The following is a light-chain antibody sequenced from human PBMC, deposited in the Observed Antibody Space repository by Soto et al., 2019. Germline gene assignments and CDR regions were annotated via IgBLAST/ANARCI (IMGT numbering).Light chain of an antibody. J-gene: IGLJ2*01. Sequence: QSALTQPASVSGSPGQSITISCTGTSSDVGSYNLVSWYQQHPGKAPKLMIYEGSKRPSGVSNRFSCSKSGNTASLTISGLQAEDGADYYCCSYAGSSTSVVFGGGTKQNVL. CDR3: CSYAGSSTSVV. V-gene: IGLV2-23*01. CDR1: SSDVGSYNL. CDR2: EGS.